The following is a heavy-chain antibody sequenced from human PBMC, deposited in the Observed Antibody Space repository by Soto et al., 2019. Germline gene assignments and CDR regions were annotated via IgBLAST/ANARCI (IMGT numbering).Heavy chain of an antibody. CDR2: ISGSGGST. CDR3: AKDQRYSSSWFRKPKGEGVDV. V-gene: IGHV3-23*01. Sequence: GGSLRLSCAASGFTFSSYAMSWVRQAPGKGLEWVSAISGSGGSTYYADSVKGRFTISRDNSKNTLYLQMNSLRAEDTAVYYCAKDQRYSSSWFRKPKGEGVDVWGQGTTVTVSS. CDR1: GFTFSSYA. D-gene: IGHD6-13*01. J-gene: IGHJ6*02.